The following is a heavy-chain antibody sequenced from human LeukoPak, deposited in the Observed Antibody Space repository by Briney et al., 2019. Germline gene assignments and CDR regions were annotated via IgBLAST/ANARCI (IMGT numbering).Heavy chain of an antibody. D-gene: IGHD6-13*01. CDR1: GFTFSSYA. CDR2: IRYDGSNK. Sequence: PGGSLRLSCAASGFTFSSYAMHWVRQAPGKGLEWVAFIRYDGSNKKYADSVKGRFTISRDNSKNTLYLQMNSLRAEDTAVYYCARDQGGYYSSSWVFDYWGQGTLVTVSS. J-gene: IGHJ4*02. V-gene: IGHV3-30*02. CDR3: ARDQGGYYSSSWVFDY.